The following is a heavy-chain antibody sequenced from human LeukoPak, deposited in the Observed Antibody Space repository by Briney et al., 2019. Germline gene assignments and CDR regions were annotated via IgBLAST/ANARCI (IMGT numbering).Heavy chain of an antibody. CDR3: ARAGRGLAASD. V-gene: IGHV3-33*07. CDR1: GFTFSNYA. CDR2: IWYDGRNK. J-gene: IGHJ4*02. Sequence: PERSLRLSCAASGFTFSNYAMYWVRQAPGKGLEWVAIIWYDGRNKYYADSVKGRFTISRDNSENTVYLQMSSLRAEDTAVYYCARAGRGLAASDWGQGTLVTVSS. D-gene: IGHD3/OR15-3a*01.